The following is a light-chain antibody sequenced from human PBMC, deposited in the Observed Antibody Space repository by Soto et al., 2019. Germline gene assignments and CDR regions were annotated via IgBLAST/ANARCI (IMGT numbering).Light chain of an antibody. CDR1: QSVDSR. V-gene: IGKV3-15*01. CDR3: QQYSKYPLA. CDR2: GAS. J-gene: IGKJ4*01. Sequence: VLTQSPSTLSVSPGEGATLSCKASQSVDSRLAWYQQKPGQAPRLLIEGASSRGTDIPARFSGSGSGTEFTLTITSLQSEDFAAYYCQQYSKYPLAFGGGTRVEIK.